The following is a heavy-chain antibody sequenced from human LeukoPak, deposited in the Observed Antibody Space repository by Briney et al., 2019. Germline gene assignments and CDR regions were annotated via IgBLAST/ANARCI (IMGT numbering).Heavy chain of an antibody. CDR2: ISGSGGST. Sequence: PGGSLRLSCAASGFTFSSYAMSWVRQAPGKGLEWVSGISGSGGSTYYADSVKGRFTISRDNSRNTLYLQMNSLRAEDTALYYCAKDISGGYCSSTSCYGAIDYWGQGTLVTVSS. CDR1: GFTFSSYA. J-gene: IGHJ4*02. V-gene: IGHV3-23*01. CDR3: AKDISGGYCSSTSCYGAIDY. D-gene: IGHD2-2*01.